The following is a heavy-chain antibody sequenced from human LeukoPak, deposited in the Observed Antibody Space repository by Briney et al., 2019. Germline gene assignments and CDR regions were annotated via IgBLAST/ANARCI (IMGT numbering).Heavy chain of an antibody. J-gene: IGHJ6*02. CDR1: GFTFSSYA. Sequence: GGSLRLSCAASGFTFSSYAMSWVRQAPGKGLEWVSAISGSGGSTYYADSVKGRFTISRDNSKNTLYLQMNSLRAEDTAVYYCAKLIGSGSGSLRHYYYYGMDVWGQGTMVTVSS. CDR3: AKLIGSGSGSLRHYYYYGMDV. D-gene: IGHD3-10*01. V-gene: IGHV3-23*01. CDR2: ISGSGGST.